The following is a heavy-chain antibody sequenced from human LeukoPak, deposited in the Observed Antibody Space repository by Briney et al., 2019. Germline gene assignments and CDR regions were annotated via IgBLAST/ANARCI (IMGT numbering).Heavy chain of an antibody. Sequence: GGSLRLSCAASGFTFSSYWMTWVRQAPGKGLEWVANIKQDGSEKYYVDSVKGRFTISRDNAKNSLYLQMNSLRAEDTAVYYCARDLGDTAMPSFDYWGQGTLVPVSS. J-gene: IGHJ4*02. V-gene: IGHV3-7*01. CDR3: ARDLGDTAMPSFDY. CDR2: IKQDGSEK. CDR1: GFTFSSYW. D-gene: IGHD5-18*01.